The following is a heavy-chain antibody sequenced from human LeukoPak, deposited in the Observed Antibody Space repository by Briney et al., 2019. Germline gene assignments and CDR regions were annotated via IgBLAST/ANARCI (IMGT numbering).Heavy chain of an antibody. CDR2: IYYSGST. J-gene: IGHJ4*02. CDR1: GGSISSSSYY. Sequence: PSETLSLTCTVAGGSISSSSYYWGWIRQPPGKGLEWIGRIYYSGSTYYNPSLKSRVTISVDTSKNQFSLKLSSVTAADTAVYYCAIRFYCSSTSCQGVFDYWGQGTLVTVSS. V-gene: IGHV4-39*01. D-gene: IGHD2-2*01. CDR3: AIRFYCSSTSCQGVFDY.